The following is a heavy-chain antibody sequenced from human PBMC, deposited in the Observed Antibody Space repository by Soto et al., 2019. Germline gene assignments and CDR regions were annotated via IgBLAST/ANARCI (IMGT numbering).Heavy chain of an antibody. Sequence: PGGSLRLSCAASGFTFSDYDISWIRQAPWKGLEWVSYISSSSSYTNYADSVKGRFTISRDNAKNSLYLQMNSLRAEDTAVYYCARDLLGRGRRRSGMDVLGQGTTVTVSS. CDR2: ISSSSSYT. V-gene: IGHV3-11*06. J-gene: IGHJ6*02. CDR1: GFTFSDYD. CDR3: ARDLLGRGRRRSGMDV. D-gene: IGHD2-15*01.